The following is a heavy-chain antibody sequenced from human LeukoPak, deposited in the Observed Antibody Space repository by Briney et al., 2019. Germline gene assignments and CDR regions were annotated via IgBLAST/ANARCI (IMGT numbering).Heavy chain of an antibody. Sequence: KPSETLSLTCTVSGGSISSSNYYWGWIRQPPGKGLEWIGSIYYSGNTYYNPSLKGRVTISVDTSKNQFSLKLTSVTAADTAVYYCAHFKGGSFDFWGQGTMVTVSS. V-gene: IGHV4-39*01. CDR3: AHFKGGSFDF. CDR1: GGSISSSNYY. D-gene: IGHD1-26*01. CDR2: IYYSGNT. J-gene: IGHJ3*01.